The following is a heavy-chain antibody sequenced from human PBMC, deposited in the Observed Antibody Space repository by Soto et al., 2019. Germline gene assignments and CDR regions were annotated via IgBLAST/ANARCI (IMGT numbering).Heavy chain of an antibody. V-gene: IGHV4-34*01. D-gene: IGHD3-22*01. CDR3: ARVDYYYDSSGYYYDDYGMDV. Sequence: CAVYGGSFSGYYWSWIRQPPGKGLEWIGEINHSGSTNYNPSLKSRVTISVDTSKNQFSLKLSSVTAADTAVYYCARVDYYYDSSGYYYDDYGMDVWGQGTTVTVSS. J-gene: IGHJ6*02. CDR2: INHSGST. CDR1: GGSFSGYY.